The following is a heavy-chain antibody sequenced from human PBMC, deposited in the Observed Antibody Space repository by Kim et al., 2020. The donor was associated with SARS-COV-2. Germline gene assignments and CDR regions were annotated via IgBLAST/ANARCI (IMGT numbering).Heavy chain of an antibody. D-gene: IGHD3-22*01. Sequence: YAQGFTGRFVFSLDTSVSTAYLQISSLKAEDTAVYYCARDTDSSPEWFDPWGQGTLVTVSS. V-gene: IGHV7-4-1*02. CDR3: ARDTDSSPEWFDP. J-gene: IGHJ5*02.